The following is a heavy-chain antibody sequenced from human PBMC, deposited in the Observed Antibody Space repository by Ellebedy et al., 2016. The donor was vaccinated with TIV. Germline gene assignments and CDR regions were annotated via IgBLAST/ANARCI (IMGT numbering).Heavy chain of an antibody. CDR2: IYPGDSKT. D-gene: IGHD3-3*01. Sequence: KVSCKASGYSFFNYWIGWVRQLPGQGLEWMGIIYPGDSKTTYSPSFQGQVIISADESISTAYLQWRSLEASDTAMYYCARLVGEAETVSPDWFDPWGQGTRVTVSS. CDR1: GYSFFNYW. CDR3: ARLVGEAETVSPDWFDP. J-gene: IGHJ5*02. V-gene: IGHV5-51*01.